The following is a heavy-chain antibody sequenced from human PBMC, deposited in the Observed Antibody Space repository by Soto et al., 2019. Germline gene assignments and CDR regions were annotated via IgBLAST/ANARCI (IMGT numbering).Heavy chain of an antibody. CDR2: INAGNGNT. CDR3: ARDLIPGPTVTTFLVF. D-gene: IGHD4-17*01. V-gene: IGHV1-3*01. J-gene: IGHJ4*02. Sequence: QVQLVQSGAEVKKPGASVKVSCKPSGYTFTSYAMHWVRQAPGQRLEWMGWINAGNGNTKYSQKFQGRVTISRDTSASTAYMELSSLRSEDTAVYYCARDLIPGPTVTTFLVFWGQGTLVTVSS. CDR1: GYTFTSYA.